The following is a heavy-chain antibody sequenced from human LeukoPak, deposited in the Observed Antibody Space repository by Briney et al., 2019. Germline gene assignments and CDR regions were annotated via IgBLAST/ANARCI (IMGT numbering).Heavy chain of an antibody. V-gene: IGHV3-30*04. CDR2: ISYDGDNK. J-gene: IGHJ4*02. CDR1: EFTFSTYA. Sequence: GGSLRLSCAASEFTFSTYAMHWVRQSPGKGLEWEAVISYDGDNKYYADSVKGRFTISRDNSKNTLYLQMNSLRVEDSALYYCARDGGSHWGQGTLVTVSS. D-gene: IGHD3-16*01. CDR3: ARDGGSH.